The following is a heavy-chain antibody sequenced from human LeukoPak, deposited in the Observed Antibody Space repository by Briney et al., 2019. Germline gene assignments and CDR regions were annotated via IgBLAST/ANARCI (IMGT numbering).Heavy chain of an antibody. V-gene: IGHV4-4*07. D-gene: IGHD4-17*01. CDR3: AREFSYGSNGRGSDY. CDR1: SGSISSYY. Sequence: SETLSLTCTVSSGSISSYYWSWIRQPAGKGLEWIGRILTSGSTNYNPSLQSRVTMSVDTSKNQFSLKLNSMTAADTAVYYCAREFSYGSNGRGSDYWGQGTLVTVSS. J-gene: IGHJ4*02. CDR2: ILTSGST.